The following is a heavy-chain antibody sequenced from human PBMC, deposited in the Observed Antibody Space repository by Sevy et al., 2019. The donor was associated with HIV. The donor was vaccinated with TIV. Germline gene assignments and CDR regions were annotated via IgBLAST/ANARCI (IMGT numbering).Heavy chain of an antibody. D-gene: IGHD1-26*01. CDR3: ANAYSGSYSHSYLYALDV. V-gene: IGHV3-30*18. J-gene: IGHJ6*02. CDR2: ISHDGINE. CDR1: GFSFSYYG. Sequence: GGSLRLSCIGSGFSFSYYGIHWVGQLPGKGLDLVALISHDGINEYYADSVKGRFTISRDNSKNTVYLEMNSLRNEDTAIYFCANAYSGSYSHSYLYALDVWGQGTTVTVSS.